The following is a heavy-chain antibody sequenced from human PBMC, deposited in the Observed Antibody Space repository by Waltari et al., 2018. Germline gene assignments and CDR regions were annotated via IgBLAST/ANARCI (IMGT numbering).Heavy chain of an antibody. J-gene: IGHJ4*02. V-gene: IGHV3-30-3*01. CDR1: GFTFSRYA. Sequence: QVQLVESGGGVVQPGRSLRLSCAASGFTFSRYAMHWVRQAPGKGLEWVAVISYDGSNKYYADSVKGRFTISRDNSKNTLYLQMNSLRAEDTAVYYCARDATYSGSYAPNWGQGTLVTVSS. D-gene: IGHD1-26*01. CDR2: ISYDGSNK. CDR3: ARDATYSGSYAPN.